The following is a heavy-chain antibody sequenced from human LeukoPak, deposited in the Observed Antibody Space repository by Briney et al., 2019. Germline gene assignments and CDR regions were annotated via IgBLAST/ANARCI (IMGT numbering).Heavy chain of an antibody. D-gene: IGHD3-22*01. CDR3: AKQESSGSNPYYFDY. V-gene: IGHV3-23*01. CDR2: ISDSGSRT. J-gene: IGHJ4*02. CDR1: GVIFDRDG. Sequence: GGSLRLSCAASGVIFDRDGMTWVRQAPGEGLKWVSSISDSGSRTYYADSVKGRFTVSRDNSKHTVYVQMNSLRAEDTAIYYCAKQESSGSNPYYFDYWGQGTLVTVSS.